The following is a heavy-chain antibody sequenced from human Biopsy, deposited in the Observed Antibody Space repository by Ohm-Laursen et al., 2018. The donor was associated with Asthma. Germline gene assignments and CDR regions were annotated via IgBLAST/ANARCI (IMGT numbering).Heavy chain of an antibody. J-gene: IGHJ6*02. V-gene: IGHV3-30*02. Sequence: SLRLSCSAFGFTFRHYALHWVRQAPGKGLEWVAFILSDGGEPSYADSVKGRFTISRDNSKNTLYLQMNSLSAEDTAMYYCARAYSSGWSRGMDVWGQGTTVTVSS. CDR3: ARAYSSGWSRGMDV. D-gene: IGHD6-19*01. CDR2: ILSDGGEP. CDR1: GFTFRHYA.